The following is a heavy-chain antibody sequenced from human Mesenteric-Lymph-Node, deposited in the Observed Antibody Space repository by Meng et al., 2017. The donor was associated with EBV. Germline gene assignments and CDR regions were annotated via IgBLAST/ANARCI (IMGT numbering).Heavy chain of an antibody. CDR2: IYHSGAT. CDR3: ARASQLCSSCNSARWFKS. CDR1: DDTSNSIHF. V-gene: IGHV4-4*02. J-gene: IGHJ5*01. D-gene: IGHD6-13*01. Sequence: QVLLQEYGHGVVRLSGPRSLTWVSCDDTSNSIHFWSWVRQPPGKGLEWIAEIYHSGATGHNPSLQSRVTISLDKAKNQFSLHLSSVTAADTAVYFCARASQLCSSCNSARWFKSWGQGILVTVSS.